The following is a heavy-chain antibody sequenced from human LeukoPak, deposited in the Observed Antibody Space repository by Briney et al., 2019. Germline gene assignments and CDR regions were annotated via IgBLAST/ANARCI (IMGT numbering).Heavy chain of an antibody. Sequence: SETLSLTCTVSGGSISSYYWSWIRQPAGKGLEWIGRIYTSGSTNYNPSLKSRVTMSVDTSKNQFSLKLSSVTAADAAVYYCASAESYCSGGSCSYWGQGTLVTVSS. CDR1: GGSISSYY. CDR3: ASAESYCSGGSCSY. D-gene: IGHD2-15*01. V-gene: IGHV4-4*07. CDR2: IYTSGST. J-gene: IGHJ4*02.